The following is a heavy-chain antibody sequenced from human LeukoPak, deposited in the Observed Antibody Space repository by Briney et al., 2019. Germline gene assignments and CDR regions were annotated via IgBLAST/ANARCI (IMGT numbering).Heavy chain of an antibody. CDR1: GFTFSDYY. V-gene: IGHV3-11*01. Sequence: GGSLRLSCAASGFTFSDYYMSWIRQAPGKGLEWVSYISSSGSTIYYADSVKGRFTISRDDAKNSLYLQMNSLRAEDTAVYYCASSVYYYYGMDVWGQGTTVTVSS. CDR2: ISSSGSTI. CDR3: ASSVYYYYGMDV. J-gene: IGHJ6*02.